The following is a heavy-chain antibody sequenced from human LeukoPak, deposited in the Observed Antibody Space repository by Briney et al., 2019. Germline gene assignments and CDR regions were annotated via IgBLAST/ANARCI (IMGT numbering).Heavy chain of an antibody. V-gene: IGHV3-30*04. CDR1: GFTFSSYA. Sequence: GRSLRLSRGASGFTFSSYAMPWVRQASRKGPEGVAVISYDGSNKYYTDSVKGRFTISRDNSKNTLYLQMNSLRAEDTAVYYCARGGDGYNYGEYFQNWGQGTLVTVSS. CDR2: ISYDGSNK. D-gene: IGHD5-24*01. J-gene: IGHJ1*01. CDR3: ARGGDGYNYGEYFQN.